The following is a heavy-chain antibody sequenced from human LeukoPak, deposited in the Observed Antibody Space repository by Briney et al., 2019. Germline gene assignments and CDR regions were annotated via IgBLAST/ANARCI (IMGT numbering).Heavy chain of an antibody. D-gene: IGHD2-15*01. Sequence: GRSLRLSCAASGFTFSSYGMHWVRQAPGKGLEWVSYISSSGSTIYYADSVKGRFTISRDNAKNSLYLQMNSLGAEDTAVYYCARGNCGGSCYGSGVFDYWGQGTLVTVSS. V-gene: IGHV3-48*04. J-gene: IGHJ4*02. CDR3: ARGNCGGSCYGSGVFDY. CDR1: GFTFSSYG. CDR2: ISSSGSTI.